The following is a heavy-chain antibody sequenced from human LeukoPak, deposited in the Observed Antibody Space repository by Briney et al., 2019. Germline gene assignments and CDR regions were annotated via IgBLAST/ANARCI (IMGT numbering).Heavy chain of an antibody. J-gene: IGHJ3*02. CDR1: GFTFSSYA. CDR2: ISYDGNIK. CDR3: ARDYLMGGTTGKAFDI. D-gene: IGHD1-26*01. V-gene: IGHV3-30*04. Sequence: HPGGSLRLSCAASGFTFSSYAMHWVRQAPGKGLEWVAVISYDGNIKYYTDSVKGRFTISRDNSKNTLYLQMNSLRAEDTAVYYCARDYLMGGTTGKAFDIWGQGTMVTIFS.